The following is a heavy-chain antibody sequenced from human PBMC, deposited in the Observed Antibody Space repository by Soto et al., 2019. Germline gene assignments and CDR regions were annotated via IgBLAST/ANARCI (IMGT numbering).Heavy chain of an antibody. CDR1: GGTFNSYA. D-gene: IGHD2-15*01. J-gene: IGHJ4*02. V-gene: IGHV1-69*13. CDR2: IIPIFGTA. CDR3: ARDWGPYGGYFDY. Sequence: SVKVSCKASGGTFNSYAISWVRQAPGQGLEWMGGIIPIFGTANYAQKFQGRVTITADESTSTAYMELSSLRSEDTAVYYCARDWGPYGGYFDYWGQGTLVTVSS.